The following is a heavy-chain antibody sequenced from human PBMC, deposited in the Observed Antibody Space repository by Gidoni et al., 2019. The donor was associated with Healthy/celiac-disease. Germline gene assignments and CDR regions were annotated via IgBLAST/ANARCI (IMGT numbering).Heavy chain of an antibody. D-gene: IGHD1-1*01. CDR2: IIPILGIA. V-gene: IGHV1-69*04. CDR1: GGTFSSYA. J-gene: IGHJ4*02. CDR3: AIRGHDHIPGYFDY. Sequence: QVQLVQSGAEVKKPGSSVKVSCKASGGTFSSYAISWVRQAPGQGLEWMGRIIPILGIANYAQKFQGRVTITADKSTSTAYMELSSLRSEDTAVYYCAIRGHDHIPGYFDYWGQGTLVTVSS.